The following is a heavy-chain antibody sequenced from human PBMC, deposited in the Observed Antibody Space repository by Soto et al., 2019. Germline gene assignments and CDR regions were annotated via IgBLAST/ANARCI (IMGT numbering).Heavy chain of an antibody. CDR1: GGSISSSNW. V-gene: IGHV4-4*02. CDR2: IYHSGIT. CDR3: ARELTPTVVVPAAHGGFDP. J-gene: IGHJ5*02. Sequence: LARACADAGGSISSSNWWSLFRQPQEKWLEWIGEIYHSGITNYNPSLKSRVTISVDKSKNQFSLKLSSVTAADTAVYYCARELTPTVVVPAAHGGFDPWGQGTLVTVSS. D-gene: IGHD2-2*01.